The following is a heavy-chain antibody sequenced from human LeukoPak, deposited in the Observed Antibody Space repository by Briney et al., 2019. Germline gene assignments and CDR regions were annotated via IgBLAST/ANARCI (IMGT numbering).Heavy chain of an antibody. CDR1: GFTFYDYA. CDR3: AKSGSPFTLGSYYVDY. J-gene: IGHJ4*02. Sequence: GGSLRLSCAASGFTFYDYAMHWVRQAPGKGLEWVSGISWNSGSRDYADSVKGRFTIPRDNAKNSLYLQMNSLRAEDTALYYCAKSGSPFTLGSYYVDYWGQGTLVTVSS. V-gene: IGHV3-9*01. CDR2: ISWNSGSR. D-gene: IGHD1-26*01.